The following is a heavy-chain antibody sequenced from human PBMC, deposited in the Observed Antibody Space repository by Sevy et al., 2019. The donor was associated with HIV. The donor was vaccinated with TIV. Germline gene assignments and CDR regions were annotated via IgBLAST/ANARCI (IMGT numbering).Heavy chain of an antibody. CDR2: IYHSGST. D-gene: IGHD2-2*01. J-gene: IGHJ6*02. Sequence: SENLSLTCAVSGYSISSGYYWGWIRQPPGKGLEWIGSIYHSGSTYYNPSLKSRVTISVDTSKNQFSLKLSSVTAADTAVYYCARVGYCSSTSCYLYYYGMDVWGQGTTVTVSS. CDR1: GYSISSGYY. V-gene: IGHV4-38-2*01. CDR3: ARVGYCSSTSCYLYYYGMDV.